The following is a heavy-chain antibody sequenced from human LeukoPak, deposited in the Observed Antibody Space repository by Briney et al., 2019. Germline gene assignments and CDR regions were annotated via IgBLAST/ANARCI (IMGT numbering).Heavy chain of an antibody. CDR3: ARTEVVPYYYYYGMDV. CDR1: GYTFTGYY. V-gene: IGHV1-2*04. CDR2: INPNSGGT. Sequence: GASVKVSCKASGYTFTGYYMHWVRQAPGQGLEWMGWINPNSGGTNYAQKFQGWVTMTRDTSFSTAYMELSRLRSDDTAVYYCARTEVVPYYYYYGMDVWGQGTTVTVSS. D-gene: IGHD2-2*01. J-gene: IGHJ6*02.